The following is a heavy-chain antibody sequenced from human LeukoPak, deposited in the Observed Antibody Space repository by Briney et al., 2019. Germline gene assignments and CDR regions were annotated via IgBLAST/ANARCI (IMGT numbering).Heavy chain of an antibody. CDR1: GGSFSGYY. D-gene: IGHD3-9*01. J-gene: IGHJ5*02. V-gene: IGHV4-34*01. CDR2: INHSGNA. Sequence: SETLSLTCAVYGGSFSGYYWSWIRQPPGKGLEWIGEINHSGNANYNPSLKSRVTISVDTSKNQFSLKLSSVTAADTAVYYCARGREYYDILTGYYGPSWFDPWGQGTLVTVSS. CDR3: ARGREYYDILTGYYGPSWFDP.